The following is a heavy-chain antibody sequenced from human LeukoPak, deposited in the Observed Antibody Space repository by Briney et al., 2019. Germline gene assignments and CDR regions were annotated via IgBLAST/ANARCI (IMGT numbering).Heavy chain of an antibody. D-gene: IGHD3-10*01. J-gene: IGHJ3*02. CDR3: ARDITMVRGVISLDAFDI. Sequence: SVKVSCKASGGTFSSYAISWVRQAPGQGLEWMGGIIPIFGTANYAQKFQGRVTITADESTSTAYMELSSLRSEDTAVYYCARDITMVRGVISLDAFDIWGQGTMVTVSS. CDR1: GGTFSSYA. CDR2: IIPIFGTA. V-gene: IGHV1-69*13.